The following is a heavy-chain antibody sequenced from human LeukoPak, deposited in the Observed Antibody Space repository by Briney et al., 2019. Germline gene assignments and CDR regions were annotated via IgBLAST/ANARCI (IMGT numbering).Heavy chain of an antibody. V-gene: IGHV4-34*01. D-gene: IGHD6-6*01. Sequence: PSETLSLTCAVYGGSFSGYYWSWIRQPPGKGLEWIGDINHSGSTNYNPSLKSRVTISVDTSKNQFSLKLSSVTAADTAVYYCARRIAARQGPFDYWGQGTLVTVSS. J-gene: IGHJ4*02. CDR3: ARRIAARQGPFDY. CDR2: INHSGST. CDR1: GGSFSGYY.